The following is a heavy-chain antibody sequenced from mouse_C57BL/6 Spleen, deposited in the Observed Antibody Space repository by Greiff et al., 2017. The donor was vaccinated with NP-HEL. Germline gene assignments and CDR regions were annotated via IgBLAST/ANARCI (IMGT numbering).Heavy chain of an antibody. D-gene: IGHD1-1*01. CDR3: ARYGDYGSSYDWYFDV. Sequence: QVQLQQPGAELVKPGASVKMSCKASGYTFTSYWITWVKQRPGQGLEWIGDIYPGSGSTNYNEKFKSKATLTVDTSSSTAYMQLSSLTSEDSAVYYCARYGDYGSSYDWYFDVWGTGTTVTVSS. CDR1: GYTFTSYW. V-gene: IGHV1-55*01. CDR2: IYPGSGST. J-gene: IGHJ1*03.